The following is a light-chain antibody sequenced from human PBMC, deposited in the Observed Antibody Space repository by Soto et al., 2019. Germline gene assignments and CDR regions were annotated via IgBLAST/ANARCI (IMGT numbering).Light chain of an antibody. J-gene: IGLJ2*01. CDR1: SSDVGSYNL. CDR3: CSYAGRDVV. CDR2: EGS. Sequence: QSALTQPASVSGSPGQSITISCTGTSSDVGSYNLVSWYQQHPGKAPKLMIYEGSKRPSGVSNRFSGSKSGNTASLTISGLQAEDGADYYCCSYAGRDVVFGGGTKLTVL. V-gene: IGLV2-23*01.